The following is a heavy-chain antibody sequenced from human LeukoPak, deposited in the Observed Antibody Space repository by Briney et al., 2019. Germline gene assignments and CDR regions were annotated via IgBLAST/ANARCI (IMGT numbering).Heavy chain of an antibody. CDR3: ARALDYYDSSGYRYYYYGMDV. J-gene: IGHJ6*02. CDR1: GFTVSSNY. Sequence: PGGSLRLSCAASGFTVSSNYLSWVRQAPGKGLEWVSVIYSVGSTYYADSVKGRFTISRGNSKNTLYLQMNSLRAEDTAVYYCARALDYYDSSGYRYYYYGMDVWGQGTTVTVSS. CDR2: IYSVGST. D-gene: IGHD3-22*01. V-gene: IGHV3-66*01.